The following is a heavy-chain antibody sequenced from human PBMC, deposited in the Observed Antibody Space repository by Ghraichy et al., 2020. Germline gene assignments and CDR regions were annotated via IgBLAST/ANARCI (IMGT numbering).Heavy chain of an antibody. CDR2: FGGGGGST. D-gene: IGHD6-19*01. CDR3: ARDRGGYSSGWYRDY. Sequence: ESLNISCAASGFTFSSYAMSWVRQAPGKGLEWVSGFGGGGGSTYYADSVKGRFTISRDNSKNTLYLQMNSLRVEDTAIYYCARDRGGYSSGWYRDYWGQGTLVTVSS. J-gene: IGHJ4*02. V-gene: IGHV3-23*01. CDR1: GFTFSSYA.